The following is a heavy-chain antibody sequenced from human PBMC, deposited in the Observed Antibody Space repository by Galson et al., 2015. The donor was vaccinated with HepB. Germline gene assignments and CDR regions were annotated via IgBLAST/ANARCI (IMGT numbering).Heavy chain of an antibody. Sequence: SLRLSCAASGFTFSSYAMTWVRQAPGKGLEWVSAISGSGGSTYYADSVEGRFTISRDNSKNTLYLQMNSLRAEDTAVYYCAKDDYDSSGYYDYWGQGTLVTVSS. CDR3: AKDDYDSSGYYDY. CDR2: ISGSGGST. CDR1: GFTFSSYA. V-gene: IGHV3-23*01. J-gene: IGHJ4*02. D-gene: IGHD3-22*01.